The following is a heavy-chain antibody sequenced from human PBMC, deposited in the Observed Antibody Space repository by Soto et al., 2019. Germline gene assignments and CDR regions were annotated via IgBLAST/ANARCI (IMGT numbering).Heavy chain of an antibody. Sequence: ASVKVSCKASGGTFSSYAISWVRQAPGQGLEWMGGIIPIFGTANYAQKFQGRVTITADESTSTAYMELSSLRSEDTAVYYCARDGLSSPTTPNYFDYWGQGTLVTVSS. J-gene: IGHJ4*02. CDR3: ARDGLSSPTTPNYFDY. CDR2: IIPIFGTA. CDR1: GGTFSSYA. D-gene: IGHD6-13*01. V-gene: IGHV1-69*13.